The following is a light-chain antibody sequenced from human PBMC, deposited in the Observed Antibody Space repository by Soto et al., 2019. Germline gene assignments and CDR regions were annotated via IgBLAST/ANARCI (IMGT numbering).Light chain of an antibody. CDR1: QSISSY. CDR2: AAS. Sequence: DIQMTQSPSSLSASVGDRVTITCRASQSISSYLNWYQQKPGKAPKLLIYAASSLQSGVPSNFSGSGSGTDFTLSIVTLQPEDSGTYFCQQSYRLPLTFGGGTKVDIK. CDR3: QQSYRLPLT. J-gene: IGKJ4*01. V-gene: IGKV1-39*01.